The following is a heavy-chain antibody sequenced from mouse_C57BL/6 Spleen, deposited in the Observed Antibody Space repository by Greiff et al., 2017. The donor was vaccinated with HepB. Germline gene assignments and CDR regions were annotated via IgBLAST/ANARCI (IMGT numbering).Heavy chain of an antibody. CDR3: ASRDWYFDV. J-gene: IGHJ1*03. Sequence: EVQLQQSGPELVKPGASVKISCKASGYTFTDYYMNWVKQSHGKSLEWIGDINPNNGGTSYNQKFKGKATLTVDKSSSTAYMELRSLTSEDSAVYDCASRDWYFDVWGTGTTVTVSS. V-gene: IGHV1-26*01. CDR1: GYTFTDYY. CDR2: INPNNGGT.